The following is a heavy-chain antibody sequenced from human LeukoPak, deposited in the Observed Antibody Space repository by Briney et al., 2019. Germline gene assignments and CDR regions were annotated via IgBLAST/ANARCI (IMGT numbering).Heavy chain of an antibody. Sequence: SETLSLTCTVSGSSISSWYWSWIRQPPGKGLEWIGYIYDSGNTNYNPSLKSRVTMSVDTSKNQFSLKLSSVTAADTAVYYCARDQYEEWPYFDYWGQGTLVTVSS. CDR1: GSSISSWY. CDR3: ARDQYEEWPYFDY. D-gene: IGHD3-3*01. J-gene: IGHJ4*02. CDR2: IYDSGNT. V-gene: IGHV4-59*12.